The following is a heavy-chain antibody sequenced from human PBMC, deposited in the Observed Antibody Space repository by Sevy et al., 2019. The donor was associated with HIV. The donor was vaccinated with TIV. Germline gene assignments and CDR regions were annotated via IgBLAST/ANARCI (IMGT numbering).Heavy chain of an antibody. V-gene: IGHV3-23*01. Sequence: GGSLRLSCAASGFTFSSYAMSWVRQAPGKGLEWVSAISGSGGSTYYADSVKGRFTISRDNSKNTLYLQMNSLRAEDTAVYYCARERSCSGGSCYSIRWFDPWGQGTLVTVSS. CDR1: GFTFSSYA. D-gene: IGHD2-15*01. CDR2: ISGSGGST. CDR3: ARERSCSGGSCYSIRWFDP. J-gene: IGHJ5*02.